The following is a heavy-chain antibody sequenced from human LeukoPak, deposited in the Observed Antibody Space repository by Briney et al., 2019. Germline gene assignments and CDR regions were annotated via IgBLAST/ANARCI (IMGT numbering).Heavy chain of an antibody. CDR3: AREGPDAKPFQH. CDR2: INHSGST. J-gene: IGHJ1*01. V-gene: IGHV4-34*01. Sequence: SETLSLTCAVYGGSFSGYYWSWIRQPPGKGLEWIGEINHSGSTNYNPSLKSRVTMSVDTSKNQFSLKLSSVTAADTAVYYCAREGPDAKPFQHWGQGTLVTVSS. D-gene: IGHD2-2*01. CDR1: GGSFSGYY.